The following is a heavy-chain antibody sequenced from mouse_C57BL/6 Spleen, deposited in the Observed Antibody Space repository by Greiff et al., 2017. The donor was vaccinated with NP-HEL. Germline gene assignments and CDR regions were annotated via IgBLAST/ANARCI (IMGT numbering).Heavy chain of an antibody. V-gene: IGHV5-4*01. J-gene: IGHJ2*01. CDR3: ARDSWTGYFDY. D-gene: IGHD1-1*01. CDR1: GFTFSSYA. Sequence: EVKLMESGGGLVKPGGSLKLSCAASGFTFSSYAMSWVRQTPEKRLEWVATISDGGSYTYYPDNVKGRFTISRDNAKNNLYLQMSHLKSEDTAMYYCARDSWTGYFDYWGQGTTLTVSS. CDR2: ISDGGSYT.